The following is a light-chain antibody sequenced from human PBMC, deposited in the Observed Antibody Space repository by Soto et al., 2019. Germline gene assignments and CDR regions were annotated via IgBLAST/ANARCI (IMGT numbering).Light chain of an antibody. CDR3: LSYTTSSSYV. CDR1: SSDVGAYNR. J-gene: IGLJ1*01. V-gene: IGLV2-14*01. CDR2: EVS. Sequence: QSVLTQPASVSGSPGQSITISCTGTSSDVGAYNRVSWYQQHSGKAPKLMIYEVSNRPSGVSNRFSGSKSGNTASLTISGLQAEDEADYYCLSYTTSSSYVFGTGTKVTV.